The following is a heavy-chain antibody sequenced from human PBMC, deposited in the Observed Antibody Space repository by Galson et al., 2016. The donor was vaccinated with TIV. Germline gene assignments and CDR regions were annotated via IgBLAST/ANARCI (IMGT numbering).Heavy chain of an antibody. J-gene: IGHJ6*02. CDR3: AREFYLNYYYGMDV. D-gene: IGHD2/OR15-2a*01. V-gene: IGHV3-21*01. CDR1: GFTFSTYT. Sequence: SLRLSCAASGFTFSTYTINWVRQAPGKGLEWVSSISTSSLHKYYADSVKGRFTISRDNTKNSLYLQMNSLRAEDTAVYFCAREFYLNYYYGMDVWGQGTTVTVSS. CDR2: ISTSSLHK.